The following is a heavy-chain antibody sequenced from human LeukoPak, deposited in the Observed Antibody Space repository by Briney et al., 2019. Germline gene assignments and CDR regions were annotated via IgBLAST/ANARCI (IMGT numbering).Heavy chain of an antibody. D-gene: IGHD3-22*01. CDR2: IYYTGST. J-gene: IGHJ4*02. CDR1: GASISGSGYY. V-gene: IGHV4-39*07. Sequence: PSETLSLTCAVSGASISGSGYYLGWIRQPPGKGLEWIGNIYYTGSTYYNPSLKSRVTMSVDTSKNQFSLKLSSVTAADTAVYYCAEASYDSSGYLDYWGQGTLVTVSS. CDR3: AEASYDSSGYLDY.